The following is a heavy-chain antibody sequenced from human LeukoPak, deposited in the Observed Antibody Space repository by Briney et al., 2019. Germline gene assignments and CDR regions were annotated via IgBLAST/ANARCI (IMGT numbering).Heavy chain of an antibody. CDR2: ISSSSSYI. CDR3: ARVRYSYGADH. CDR1: GFTFSSYS. J-gene: IGHJ4*02. Sequence: GGSLRLSCAASGFTFSSYSMNWVRQAPGKGLEWVSSISSSSSYIYYADSVKGRFTISRDNAKNSLYLQMNSLRAEDTAEYYCARVRYSYGADHWGQGTLVTVSS. D-gene: IGHD5-18*01. V-gene: IGHV3-21*01.